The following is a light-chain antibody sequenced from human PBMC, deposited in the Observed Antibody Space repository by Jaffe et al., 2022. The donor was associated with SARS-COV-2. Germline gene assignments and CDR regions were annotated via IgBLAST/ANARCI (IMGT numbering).Light chain of an antibody. CDR3: QQRNNWPPRIT. J-gene: IGKJ4*01. CDR2: EAS. CDR1: QSVGGF. Sequence: EIVLTQSPATLSLSPGERATLSCRASQSVGGFLAWYQQKPGQAPRLLIYEASNRATGIPARFSGSGSGTDFTLTISSLEAEDFAVYYCQQRNNWPPRITFGGGTKVEIK. V-gene: IGKV3-11*01.